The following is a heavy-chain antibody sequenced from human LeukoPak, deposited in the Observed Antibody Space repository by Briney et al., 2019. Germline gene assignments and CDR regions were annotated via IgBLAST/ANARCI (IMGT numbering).Heavy chain of an antibody. CDR1: GGSISSSDYY. CDR3: ARHAYELVSATVKNWFDP. Sequence: SETLSLTCTVSGGSISSSDYYWAWIRQPPGKGLEWIGTIYYSGSTYYNPSLKSRVTISVDTSKNQFSLKLSSVTAADTAVYYCARHAYELVSATVKNWFDPWGQGTLVTVSS. V-gene: IGHV4-39*01. J-gene: IGHJ5*02. D-gene: IGHD2-15*01. CDR2: IYYSGST.